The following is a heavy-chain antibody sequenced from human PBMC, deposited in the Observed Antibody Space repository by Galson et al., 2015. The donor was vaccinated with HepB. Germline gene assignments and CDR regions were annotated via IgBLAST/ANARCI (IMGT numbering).Heavy chain of an antibody. D-gene: IGHD1-26*01. V-gene: IGHV3-7*01. CDR3: ARSSGGYFDS. J-gene: IGHJ4*02. CDR2: IKQDGREK. CDR1: GFNSSIFW. Sequence: SLRLSCAGSGFNSSIFWMSWVRQAPGKGLEWVANIKQDGREKYYVDPVKGRFTISRDNAGNSLYLQMNSLRGEDTALYYCARSSGGYFDSWGQGILVTVSS.